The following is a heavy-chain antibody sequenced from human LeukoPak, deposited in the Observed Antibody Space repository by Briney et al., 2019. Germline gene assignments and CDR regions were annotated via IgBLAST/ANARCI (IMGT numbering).Heavy chain of an antibody. CDR3: ARAGSDWSFDY. CDR1: GGSISSYY. V-gene: IGHV4-59*01. D-gene: IGHD6-19*01. CDR2: NSYSGNT. Sequence: PAETLSLTCTVSGGSISSYYWTWIRQPPGKGLEWIGYNSYSGNTNFNPSLKSRVSISLDMSKNQFSLKLSSVTAADTAVYYCARAGSDWSFDYWGQGPLVTVSS. J-gene: IGHJ4*02.